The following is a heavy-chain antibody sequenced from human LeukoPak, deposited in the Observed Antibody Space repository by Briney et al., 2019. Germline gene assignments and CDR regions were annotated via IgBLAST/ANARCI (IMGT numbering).Heavy chain of an antibody. J-gene: IGHJ4*02. CDR1: GGSFSGYY. CDR2: INHSGST. V-gene: IGHV4-34*01. Sequence: SETLSLTCAVYGGSFSGYYWSWIRQPPGKGLEWIGEINHSGSTNYNPSLKSRVTISVDTSKNQFSLKLSSVTAADTAVYYCARGGRDGYNYWGQGTLVTVSS. CDR3: ARGGRDGYNY. D-gene: IGHD5-24*01.